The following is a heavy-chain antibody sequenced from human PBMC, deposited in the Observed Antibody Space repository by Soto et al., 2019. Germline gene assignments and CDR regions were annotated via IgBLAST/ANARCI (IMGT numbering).Heavy chain of an antibody. CDR3: ARDSLLVSGYYYYYMDV. V-gene: IGHV3-33*01. J-gene: IGHJ6*03. CDR2: IWYDGSNK. Sequence: GGSLRLSCAASGFTFISYGMHWVLQAPCKGLEWVAVIWYDGSNKYYADSVKGRFTISRDNSKNTLYLQMNSLRAEDTAVYYCARDSLLVSGYYYYYMDVWGKGTTVTVSS. CDR1: GFTFISYG. D-gene: IGHD6-13*01.